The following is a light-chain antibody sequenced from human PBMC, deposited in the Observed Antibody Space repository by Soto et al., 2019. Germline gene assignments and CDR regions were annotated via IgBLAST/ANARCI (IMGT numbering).Light chain of an antibody. CDR2: SDN. CDR1: SSNIGSNY. Sequence: QSVLTQPPSASATPGQRVTLSCSGSSSNIGSNYVFWYQQLPGTAPKLLMFSDNQRPSGVPDRFSGSKSGTSASLAISGLRSEDGADYYCCSYAGSYTFVFGTGTKVTVL. V-gene: IGLV1-47*02. CDR3: CSYAGSYTFV. J-gene: IGLJ1*01.